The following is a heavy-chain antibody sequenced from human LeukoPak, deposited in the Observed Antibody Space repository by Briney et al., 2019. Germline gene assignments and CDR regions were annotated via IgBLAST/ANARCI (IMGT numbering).Heavy chain of an antibody. CDR2: ISGSGGST. J-gene: IGHJ4*02. V-gene: IGHV3-23*01. Sequence: GGSLRLSCAASGFTFSSYAMSWVRQAPGKGLEWVSAISGSGGSTYYADSVKGRFTISRDNSRNTLHLQMNSLRVEDTAVYYCAKAPVGWLRPLDYWGQGTMVTVSS. CDR1: GFTFSSYA. CDR3: AKAPVGWLRPLDY. D-gene: IGHD5-12*01.